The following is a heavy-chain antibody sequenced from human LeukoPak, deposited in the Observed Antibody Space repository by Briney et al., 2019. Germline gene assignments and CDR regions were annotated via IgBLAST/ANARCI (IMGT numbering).Heavy chain of an antibody. CDR1: GFTFSSYG. Sequence: GGSLRLSCTASGFTFSSYGMHWVRQAPGKGLEWVSYISSSSSTIYYADSVKGRFTISRDNAKNSLYLQMNSLRDEDTAVYYCARERHSYYYDSSGYYDPFDYWGQGTLVTVSS. CDR2: ISSSSSTI. J-gene: IGHJ4*02. CDR3: ARERHSYYYDSSGYYDPFDY. V-gene: IGHV3-48*02. D-gene: IGHD3-22*01.